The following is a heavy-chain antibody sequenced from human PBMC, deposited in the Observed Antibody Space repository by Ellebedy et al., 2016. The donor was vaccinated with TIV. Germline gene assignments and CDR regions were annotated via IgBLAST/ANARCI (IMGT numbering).Heavy chain of an antibody. CDR2: ISAYTGDT. CDR1: GYTFTSYG. J-gene: IGHJ4*02. Sequence: ASVKVSCKASGYTFTSYGIIWVRQAPGQGPEWMGWISAYTGDTNYAQKYQGRVTLTTDTSTSTAHMELRSLRSDDTAVYYCARDMVQGMVARYLWFDYWGQGTLVTVSS. V-gene: IGHV1-18*04. D-gene: IGHD5-12*01. CDR3: ARDMVQGMVARYLWFDY.